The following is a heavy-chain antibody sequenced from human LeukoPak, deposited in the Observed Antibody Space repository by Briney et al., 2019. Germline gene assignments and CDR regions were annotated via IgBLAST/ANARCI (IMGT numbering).Heavy chain of an antibody. CDR1: GFIFSSTY. J-gene: IGHJ4*02. D-gene: IGHD6-13*01. CDR3: TRGWSPIL. Sequence: GGSLRLSCAASGFIFSSTYMTWVRQAPGRGLEWVANIKEDGSEKFYLDSVKGRFTISRDNAKNSLCLHMDSLRAEDTAVYYCTRGWSPILWGQGTLVTVSS. CDR2: IKEDGSEK. V-gene: IGHV3-7*01.